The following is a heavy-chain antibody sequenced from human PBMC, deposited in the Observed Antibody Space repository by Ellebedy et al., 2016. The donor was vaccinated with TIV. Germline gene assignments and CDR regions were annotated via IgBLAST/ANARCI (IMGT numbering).Heavy chain of an antibody. J-gene: IGHJ4*02. CDR2: ISGSGGST. D-gene: IGHD2-2*01. CDR1: GFTFSSYA. Sequence: GESLKISCAASGFTFSSYAMSWVRQAPGKGLEWVSAISGSGGSTYYADSVKGRFTISRDNSKNTLYLQMNSLRAEDTAVYYCAQGCSSTSCYSAFDYWGQGTLVTVSS. CDR3: AQGCSSTSCYSAFDY. V-gene: IGHV3-23*01.